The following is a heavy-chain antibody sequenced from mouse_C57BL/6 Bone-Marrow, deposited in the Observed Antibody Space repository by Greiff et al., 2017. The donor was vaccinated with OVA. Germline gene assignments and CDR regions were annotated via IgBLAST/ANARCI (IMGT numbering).Heavy chain of an antibody. V-gene: IGHV5-4*03. CDR3: ARGPYYYGSSSWFAY. J-gene: IGHJ3*01. Sequence: EVNVVESGGGLVKPGGSLKLSCAASGFTFSSYAMSWVRQTPEKRLEWVATISDGGSYTYYPDNVKGRFTISRDNAKNNLYLQMSHLKSEDTAMYYCARGPYYYGSSSWFAYWGQGTLVTVSA. CDR1: GFTFSSYA. CDR2: ISDGGSYT. D-gene: IGHD1-1*01.